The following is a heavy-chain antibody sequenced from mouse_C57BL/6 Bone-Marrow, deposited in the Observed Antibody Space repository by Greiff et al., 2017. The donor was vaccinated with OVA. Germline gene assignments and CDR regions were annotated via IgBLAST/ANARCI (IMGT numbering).Heavy chain of an antibody. D-gene: IGHD2-3*01. CDR3: ARDSLDGYYVYYDAMDY. CDR2: IWSDGST. CDR1: GFSLTSYG. Sequence: QVQLKESGPGLVAPSQSLSITCTVSGFSLTSYGVHWVRQPPGKGLEWLVVIWSDGSTPYNSALNSRLSISKDNSKSQVFLKMNSLQTDDTAMYYCARDSLDGYYVYYDAMDYWGQGTSVTVSS. J-gene: IGHJ4*01. V-gene: IGHV2-6*03.